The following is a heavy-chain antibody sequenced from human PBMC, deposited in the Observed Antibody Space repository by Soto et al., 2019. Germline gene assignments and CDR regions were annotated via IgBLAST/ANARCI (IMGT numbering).Heavy chain of an antibody. D-gene: IGHD6-19*01. J-gene: IGHJ5*02. CDR3: ARGPRYSSGWYVGPLSRWFDP. CDR1: GGSISSSSYY. CDR2: IYHSGST. V-gene: IGHV4-39*07. Sequence: SETLSLTCTVSGGSISSSSYYWGWIRQPPGKGLEWIGRIYHSGSTNYNPSLKSRVTISVDKSKNQFSLKLSSVTAADTAVYYCARGPRYSSGWYVGPLSRWFDPWGQGTLVTVSS.